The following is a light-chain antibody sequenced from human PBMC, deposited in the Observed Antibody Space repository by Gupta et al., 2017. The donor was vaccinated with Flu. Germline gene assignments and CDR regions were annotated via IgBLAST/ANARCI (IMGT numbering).Light chain of an antibody. V-gene: IGLV1-47*01. Sequence: SSLTQPPSASGAPGRRAIISFSGGSSNVGSYYVSWYQPLTGTAPKLLIYKNDKRPSGVPDRFSGSKSGTSASLAISGLRSEDEAYYYCASWDGSLFGWVFGGGTKLTVL. CDR1: SSNVGSYY. CDR2: KND. J-gene: IGLJ3*02. CDR3: ASWDGSLFGWV.